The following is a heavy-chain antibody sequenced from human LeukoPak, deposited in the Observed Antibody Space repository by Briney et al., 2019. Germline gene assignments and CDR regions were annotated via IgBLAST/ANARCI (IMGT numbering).Heavy chain of an antibody. CDR2: IYSGGST. J-gene: IGHJ4*02. V-gene: IGHV3-53*01. D-gene: IGHD3-10*01. CDR3: ARERFGDFDY. CDR1: GFTVSSIY. Sequence: GGSLRLSCAASGFTVSSIYMSWVRQAPGKGLEWVSVIYSGGSTYYADSVKGRFTISRDNAKNSLYLQMNSLRDDDTAVYYCARERFGDFDYGGQGTLVTVSS.